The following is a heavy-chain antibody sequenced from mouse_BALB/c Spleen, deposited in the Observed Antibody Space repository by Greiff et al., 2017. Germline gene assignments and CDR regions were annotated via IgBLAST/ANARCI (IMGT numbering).Heavy chain of an antibody. CDR3: ARPDGYHYAMDY. V-gene: IGHV5-6*02. D-gene: IGHD2-3*01. CDR2: ISSGGSYT. Sequence: DVKLVESGGDLVKPGGSLKLSCAASGFTFSSYGMSWVRQTPDKRLEWVATISSGGSYTYYPDSVKGRFTISRDNAKNTLYLQMSSLKSEDTAMYYCARPDGYHYAMDYWGQGTSVTVSS. J-gene: IGHJ4*01. CDR1: GFTFSSYG.